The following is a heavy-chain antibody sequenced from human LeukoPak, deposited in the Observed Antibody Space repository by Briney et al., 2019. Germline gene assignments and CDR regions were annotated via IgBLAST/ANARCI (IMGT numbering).Heavy chain of an antibody. D-gene: IGHD3-10*01. V-gene: IGHV3-23*01. CDR1: GFTFSSYA. CDR3: AKGRYYGSGNLFGFDY. Sequence: GGSLRLSCAASGFTFSSYAMSWVRQAPGKGLEWVSAISGSGGSTYYADSVKGRFTISRDNSKNTLYLQMNSLRAEDTAVYYCAKGRYYGSGNLFGFDYWGQGTLVTVSS. J-gene: IGHJ4*02. CDR2: ISGSGGST.